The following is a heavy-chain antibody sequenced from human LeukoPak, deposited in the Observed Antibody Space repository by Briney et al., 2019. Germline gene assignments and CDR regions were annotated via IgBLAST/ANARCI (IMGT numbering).Heavy chain of an antibody. CDR1: GYSISSAYY. D-gene: IGHD3-10*01. J-gene: IGHJ3*02. V-gene: IGHV4-38-2*02. CDR3: ARDRHYDAFDI. CDR2: IYYSGST. Sequence: SETLSLTCTVSGYSISSAYYWGWIRQPPGKGLEWIGSIYYSGSTYYNPSLKSRVTISVDTSKNQFSLKLSSVTAADTAVYYCARDRHYDAFDIWGQGTMVTVSS.